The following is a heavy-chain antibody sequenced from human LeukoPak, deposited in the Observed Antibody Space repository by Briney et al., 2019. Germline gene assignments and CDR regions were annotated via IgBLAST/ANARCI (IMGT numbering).Heavy chain of an antibody. D-gene: IGHD2-8*02. V-gene: IGHV4-30-4*01. CDR2: INYSGST. J-gene: IGHJ4*02. CDR3: ARTGGTIDY. Sequence: PSETLSLTCTVSGGSISSGDYYWSWIRQPPGKGLEWIGYINYSGSTYYNTSLKSRVNISVDTSKNQFSLKLNSVTAADTAVYYCARTGGTIDYWGQGTLVTVSS. CDR1: GGSISSGDYY.